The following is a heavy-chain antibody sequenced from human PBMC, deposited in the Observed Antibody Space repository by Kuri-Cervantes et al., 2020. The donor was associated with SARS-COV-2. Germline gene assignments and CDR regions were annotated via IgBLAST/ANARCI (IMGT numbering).Heavy chain of an antibody. CDR1: GYTFSSYG. CDR2: IRYDGSNK. J-gene: IGHJ6*03. V-gene: IGHV3-30*02. CDR3: AKPIVVPACPHYYYYYMDV. D-gene: IGHD2-2*01. Sequence: GGSLRLSCAASGYTFSSYGMHWVRQAPGKGLEWVAFIRYDGSNKYYADSVKGRFTISRDNSKNTLYLQMNSLRAEDTAVYYCAKPIVVPACPHYYYYYMDVWGKGTTVTVSS.